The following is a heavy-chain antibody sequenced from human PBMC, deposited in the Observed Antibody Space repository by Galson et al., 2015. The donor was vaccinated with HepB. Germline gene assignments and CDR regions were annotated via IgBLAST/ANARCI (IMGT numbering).Heavy chain of an antibody. D-gene: IGHD2-2*02. CDR3: ARDLVVVPSAIYAVDY. J-gene: IGHJ4*02. V-gene: IGHV1-46*01. Sequence: SVKVSCKASGYTFTSYYMHWVRQAPGQGLEWMGIINPSGGSTSYAQKFQGRVTMTRDTSTSTVYMELSSLRGEDTAVYYCARDLVVVPSAIYAVDYWGQGTLVTVSS. CDR2: INPSGGST. CDR1: GYTFTSYY.